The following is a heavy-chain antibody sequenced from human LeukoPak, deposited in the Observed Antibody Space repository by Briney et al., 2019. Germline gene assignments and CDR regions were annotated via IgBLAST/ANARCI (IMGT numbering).Heavy chain of an antibody. J-gene: IGHJ6*03. CDR2: INWNGGST. Sequence: PGGSLRLSCAASGFTFDDYGMSWVRQAPGKGLEWVSGINWNGGSTGYADSVKGRFTISRGNAKNSLYLQMNSLRAEDTALYYCARETADTIFGVVNSYYMDVWGKGTTVTVSS. V-gene: IGHV3-20*04. CDR1: GFTFDDYG. D-gene: IGHD3-3*01. CDR3: ARETADTIFGVVNSYYMDV.